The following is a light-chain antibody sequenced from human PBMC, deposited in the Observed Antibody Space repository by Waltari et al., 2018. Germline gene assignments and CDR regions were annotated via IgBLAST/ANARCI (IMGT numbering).Light chain of an antibody. CDR3: CAYRGDSMWM. J-gene: IGLJ3*02. CDR2: DVT. V-gene: IGLV2-14*03. CDR1: SSDVGAYNY. Sequence: QSALTQPASVSGSPGQSITISCTGTSSDVGAYNYVSWYQQHPGKAPTLILYDVTKRPSGVSNSFSGSKSGNTASLTISWLQAEDEADYYCCAYRGDSMWMFGGGTKVTVL.